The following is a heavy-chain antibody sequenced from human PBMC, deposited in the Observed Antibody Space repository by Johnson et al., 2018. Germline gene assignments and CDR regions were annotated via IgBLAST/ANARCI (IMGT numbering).Heavy chain of an antibody. CDR3: AKEKGRLIDS. J-gene: IGHJ4*02. CDR2: VTWYGGAT. Sequence: VQLVQSGGAVVQPGGSLRLSCAASGFTFDEYTMHWFRQVPGQGLEWVSLVTWYGGATFYADSVKGRFTISRDNRKNSLYLQMNSLRTEDTAFYYCAKEKGRLIDSWGQGTQVTVSS. D-gene: IGHD3-10*01. V-gene: IGHV3-43*01. CDR1: GFTFDEYT.